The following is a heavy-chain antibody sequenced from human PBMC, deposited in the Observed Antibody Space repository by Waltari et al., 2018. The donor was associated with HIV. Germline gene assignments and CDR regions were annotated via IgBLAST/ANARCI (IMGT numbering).Heavy chain of an antibody. CDR1: GFTFSDHY. D-gene: IGHD3-22*01. Sequence: EVQLVESGGGLVQPGGSLRLSWAASGFTFSDHYMDWVRQAPGKGLEWVGRTRNKANSYTTEYAASVKGRFTISRDDSKNSLYLQMNSLKTEDTAVYYCARTYHYDSSGPDAFDIWGQGTMVTVSS. V-gene: IGHV3-72*01. CDR2: TRNKANSYTT. J-gene: IGHJ3*02. CDR3: ARTYHYDSSGPDAFDI.